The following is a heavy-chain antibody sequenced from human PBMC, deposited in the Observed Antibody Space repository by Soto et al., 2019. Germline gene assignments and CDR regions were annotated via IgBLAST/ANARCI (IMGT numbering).Heavy chain of an antibody. Sequence: QVQLQQWGAGLLKPSETLSLTCAVYGGSFSGYYWSGIRQPPGKGREWSGEINHSGSTNYNPSLKSRVTISVDTSKNQFSLKLSSVTAADTAVYYCARGLWSGYRTKINYYYYGMDVWGQGTTVTVSS. J-gene: IGHJ6*02. CDR3: ARGLWSGYRTKINYYYYGMDV. CDR1: GGSFSGYY. D-gene: IGHD3-3*01. CDR2: INHSGST. V-gene: IGHV4-34*01.